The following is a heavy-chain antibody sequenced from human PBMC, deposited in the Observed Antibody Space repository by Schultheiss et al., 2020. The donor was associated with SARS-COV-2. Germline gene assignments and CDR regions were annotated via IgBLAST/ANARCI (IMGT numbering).Heavy chain of an antibody. CDR3: AKDKWSYYDSSGYFFDY. J-gene: IGHJ4*02. CDR2: ISGSGGST. D-gene: IGHD3-22*01. V-gene: IGHV3-23*01. CDR1: GFTFSSYG. Sequence: GGSLRLSCAASGFTFSSYGMHWVRQAPGKGLEWVSAISGSGGSTYYADSVKGRFTISRDNSKNTLYLQMNSLRAEDTAVYYCAKDKWSYYDSSGYFFDYWGQGTLVTVSS.